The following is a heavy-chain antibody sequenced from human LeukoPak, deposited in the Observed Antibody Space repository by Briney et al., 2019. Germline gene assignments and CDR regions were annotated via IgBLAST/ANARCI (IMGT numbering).Heavy chain of an antibody. Sequence: SETLSLTCTVSGGSISSYYWSWIRQPPGKGLEWIGYIYYSGSTNYNPSLKSRVTISVDTSKNQFSLKLSSVTAADTAVYYCARDGGGSSWYVGYFDYWGQGTLVTVSS. CDR2: IYYSGST. CDR1: GGSISSYY. CDR3: ARDGGGSSWYVGYFDY. J-gene: IGHJ4*02. V-gene: IGHV4-59*01. D-gene: IGHD6-13*01.